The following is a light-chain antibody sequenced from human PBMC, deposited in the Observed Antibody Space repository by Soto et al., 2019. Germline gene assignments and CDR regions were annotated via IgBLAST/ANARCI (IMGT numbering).Light chain of an antibody. CDR1: QSVISY. CDR2: DAS. CDR3: QQYGTSTGT. Sequence: EIVLTQSPATLSLSPGERATLSCRASQSVISYLAWYQQTPGQAPRLLIYDASNRETGIPARFSGSGAGTELTRTISGLQPEDFAVYYCQQYGTSTGTFGQGTKVDIK. V-gene: IGKV3-11*01. J-gene: IGKJ1*01.